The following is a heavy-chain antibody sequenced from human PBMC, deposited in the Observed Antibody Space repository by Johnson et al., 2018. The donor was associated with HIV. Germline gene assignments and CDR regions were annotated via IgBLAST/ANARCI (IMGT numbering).Heavy chain of an antibody. CDR2: ISYDGSHK. J-gene: IGHJ3*02. V-gene: IGHV3-30*14. CDR1: GFTFSNYA. Sequence: QVQLVESGGGVVQPGRSLRLSCAASGFTFSNYAMHWVRQAPGKGLEWVAVISYDGSHKYYADSVKGRFTISRDSSKNTLYLQMNSLRAEDTAVYFCAKVHIAARWSNAFDIWGQGTMVTVSS. D-gene: IGHD6-6*01. CDR3: AKVHIAARWSNAFDI.